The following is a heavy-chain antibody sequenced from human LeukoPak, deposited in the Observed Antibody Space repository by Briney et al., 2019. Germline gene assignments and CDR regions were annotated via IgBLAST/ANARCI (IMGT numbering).Heavy chain of an antibody. CDR3: ASGSIAGPLYYFDY. Sequence: SETLSLTCTVSGGSISSYYWSWIRQPAGKGLEWLGRIYTSGSTNYNPSLKSRVTMSVDTSKNQFSLKLSSVTAADTAVYYCASGSIAGPLYYFDYWGQGTLVTVSS. CDR1: GGSISSYY. CDR2: IYTSGST. D-gene: IGHD6-13*01. J-gene: IGHJ4*02. V-gene: IGHV4-4*07.